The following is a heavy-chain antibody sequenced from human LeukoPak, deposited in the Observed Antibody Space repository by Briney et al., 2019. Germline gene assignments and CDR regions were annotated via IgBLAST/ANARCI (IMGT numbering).Heavy chain of an antibody. CDR1: GFTFSDYY. Sequence: LRLSCAASGFTFSDYYMSWIRQHPGKGLEWIGYIYYSGSTYYNPSLKSRVTISVDTSKNQFSLKLSSVTAADTGVYYCARAGYGDLRANWFDPWGQGPLVTVSA. CDR3: ARAGYGDLRANWFDP. CDR2: IYYSGST. J-gene: IGHJ5*02. V-gene: IGHV4-31*02. D-gene: IGHD4-17*01.